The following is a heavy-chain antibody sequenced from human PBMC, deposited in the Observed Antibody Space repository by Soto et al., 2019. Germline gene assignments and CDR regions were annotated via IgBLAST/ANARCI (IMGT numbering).Heavy chain of an antibody. Sequence: TSETLSLTCAVYGGSFSGYHWSWIRQPPGKGLEWIGEINHSGSTNYNASLKSRVTISLDTSKNQFYLKLTSVTAADTAVYFCARGIRSPWPWGQGTLVTVSS. D-gene: IGHD4-17*01. J-gene: IGHJ5*02. CDR2: INHSGST. V-gene: IGHV4-34*01. CDR1: GGSFSGYH. CDR3: ARGIRSPWP.